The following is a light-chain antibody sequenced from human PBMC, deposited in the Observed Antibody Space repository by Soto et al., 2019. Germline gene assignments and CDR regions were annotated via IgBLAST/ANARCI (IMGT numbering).Light chain of an antibody. CDR1: SSKIGSNT. Sequence: QPVLTQPPSASGTPGQRVTISCSGSSSKIGSNTVNWYQQLPGTAPKLLIYSSNQRPSGVPDRFSGSKSGTSASLAISGLQSEDEADYYCAAWDDSLHVVFGGGTKLTVL. CDR2: SSN. J-gene: IGLJ2*01. V-gene: IGLV1-44*01. CDR3: AAWDDSLHVV.